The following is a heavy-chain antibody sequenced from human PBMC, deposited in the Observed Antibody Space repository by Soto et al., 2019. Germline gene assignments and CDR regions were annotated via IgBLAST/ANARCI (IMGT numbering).Heavy chain of an antibody. V-gene: IGHV4-34*01. CDR1: GGSFSGYY. J-gene: IGHJ4*02. CDR3: ARGGISPPGLSYYFDY. CDR2: INHSGST. Sequence: PSETLSLTCAVYGGSFSGYYWSWIRQPPGKGLEWIGEINHSGSTNYNPSLKSRVTISVDTSKNQFSLKLSSVTAADTAVYYCARGGISPPGLSYYFDYWGQGTLVTVSS.